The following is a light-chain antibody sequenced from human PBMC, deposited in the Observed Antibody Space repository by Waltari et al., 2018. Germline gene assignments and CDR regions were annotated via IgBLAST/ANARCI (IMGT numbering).Light chain of an antibody. Sequence: QSVLTQPLSASGAPGQRLTNSCSGTTSNIGNNPVFWYQQLPGTAPQLLSYRNTQRPSGVPDRFSGSKSGTSASLDISGLRSEDEAEYYCAVWDDSLSVVFGGGTKLTVV. V-gene: IGLV1-47*01. CDR2: RNT. J-gene: IGLJ3*02. CDR1: TSNIGNNP. CDR3: AVWDDSLSVV.